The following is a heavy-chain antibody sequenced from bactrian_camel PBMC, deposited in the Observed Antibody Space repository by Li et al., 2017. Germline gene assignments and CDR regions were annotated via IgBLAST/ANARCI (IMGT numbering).Heavy chain of an antibody. CDR2: IYTGGNST. CDR1: VGVYTDNC. CDR3: AATLSRIGDLWYFPPPRYEYNF. Sequence: VESGGESVQPGGSLRLSCVTSVGVYTDNCFGWFRQVPGREREGVAIIYTGGNSTYYANSVKGRFTISLDNAKNTMYLQMNSLKPEDTAMYYCAATLSRIGDLWYFPPPRYEYNFWGEGTQVTVS. D-gene: IGHD2*01. V-gene: IGHV3S54*01. J-gene: IGHJ4*01.